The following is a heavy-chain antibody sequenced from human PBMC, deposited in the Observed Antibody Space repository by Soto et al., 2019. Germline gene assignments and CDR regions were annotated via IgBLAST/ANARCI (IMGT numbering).Heavy chain of an antibody. D-gene: IGHD2-2*01. CDR1: GGSISSSSYY. Sequence: QLQLQESGPGLVKPSETLSLTCTVSGGSISSSSYYWGWIRQPPGKGLEWIGSIYYSGTTYYNPSLNSRVTKSVDTSKNQSSLKLSCVTAADTAVYYCARQDGGYCSSTSCYLNWFDPWGEGTLVTVSS. J-gene: IGHJ5*02. V-gene: IGHV4-39*01. CDR3: ARQDGGYCSSTSCYLNWFDP. CDR2: IYYSGTT.